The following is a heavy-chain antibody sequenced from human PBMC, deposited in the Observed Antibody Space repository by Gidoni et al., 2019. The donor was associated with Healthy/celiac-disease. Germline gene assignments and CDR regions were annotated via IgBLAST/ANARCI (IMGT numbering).Heavy chain of an antibody. D-gene: IGHD2-15*01. J-gene: IGHJ6*02. Sequence: QLQLQESGSGLVKPSQTLSLTCAVSGGSISSGGYSWSWIRQPPGKGLEWIGYIYHSGSTYYNPSLKSRVTISVDRSKNQFSLKLSSVTAADTAVYYCASTVVTPGGRYYGMDVWGQGTTVTVSS. V-gene: IGHV4-30-2*01. CDR2: IYHSGST. CDR1: GGSISSGGYS. CDR3: ASTVVTPGGRYYGMDV.